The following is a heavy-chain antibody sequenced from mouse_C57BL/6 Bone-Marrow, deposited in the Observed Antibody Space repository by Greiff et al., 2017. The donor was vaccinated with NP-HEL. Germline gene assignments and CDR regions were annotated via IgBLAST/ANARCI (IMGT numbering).Heavy chain of an antibody. V-gene: IGHV1-39*01. CDR2: INPNYGTT. J-gene: IGHJ1*03. CDR1: GYSFTDYN. Sequence: EVKLQQSGPELVKPGASVKISCKASGYSFTDYNMNWVKQSNGKSLEWIGVINPNYGTTSYNQKFKGKATLTVDQSSSTAYMQLNSLTSEDSAVYYCARLGYYGSKGYFDVWGTGTTVTVSS. D-gene: IGHD1-1*01. CDR3: ARLGYYGSKGYFDV.